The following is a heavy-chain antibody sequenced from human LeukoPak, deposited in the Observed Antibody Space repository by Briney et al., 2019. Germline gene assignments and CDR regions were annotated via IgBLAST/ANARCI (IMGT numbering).Heavy chain of an antibody. CDR3: ATSVGWLRLDDY. V-gene: IGHV1-24*01. Sequence: ASVKVSCKISGYTLTELSMHWVRQAPGKGLEWMGGFDPEDGETIYAQKFQGRVTMTEDTSTDTAYMELSSLRSEDTAVYYCATSVGWLRLDDYWGQGTLVTVSS. D-gene: IGHD5-12*01. CDR1: GYTLTELS. J-gene: IGHJ4*02. CDR2: FDPEDGET.